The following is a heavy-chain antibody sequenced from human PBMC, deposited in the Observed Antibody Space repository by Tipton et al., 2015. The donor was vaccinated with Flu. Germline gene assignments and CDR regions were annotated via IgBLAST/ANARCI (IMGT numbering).Heavy chain of an antibody. CDR1: GFTFSSYE. CDR3: ATLTGDDY. D-gene: IGHD7-27*01. J-gene: IGHJ4*02. CDR2: ISSSGNTI. Sequence: SGFTFSSYEMNWVRQAPGKGLEWPSYISSSGNTISYADSVRGRFTISRDNTKKSLYLQLNSLRAEDTANYYCATLTGDDYWGQGIMVTVSS. V-gene: IGHV3-48*03.